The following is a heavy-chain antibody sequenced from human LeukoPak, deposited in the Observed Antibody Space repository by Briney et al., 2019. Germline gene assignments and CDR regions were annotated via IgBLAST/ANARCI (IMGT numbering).Heavy chain of an antibody. Sequence: GGSLRLSCAASGFMFSSNWMSWVRLAPGKGLEWVANIKEDGTETYYVDSVKGRFTISRDNAKNSLYLQMNSLRVEDTAVYYCAKADYDYVWGSYRTSYYFDYWGQGTLVTVSS. J-gene: IGHJ4*02. CDR3: AKADYDYVWGSYRTSYYFDY. V-gene: IGHV3-7*03. CDR2: IKEDGTET. D-gene: IGHD3-16*02. CDR1: GFMFSSNW.